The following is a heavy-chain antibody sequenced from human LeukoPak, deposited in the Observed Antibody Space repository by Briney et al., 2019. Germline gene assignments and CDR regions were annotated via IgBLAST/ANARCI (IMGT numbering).Heavy chain of an antibody. V-gene: IGHV1-69*13. CDR1: GYTFTGYY. Sequence: GASVKVSCKASGYTFTGYYMHWVRQAPGQGLEWMGGIIPIFGTANYAQKFQGRVTITADESTSTAYMELSSLRSEDTAVYYCARELVGSGSYYYYMDVWGKGTTVTISS. CDR3: ARELVGSGSYYYYMDV. CDR2: IIPIFGTA. D-gene: IGHD1-26*01. J-gene: IGHJ6*03.